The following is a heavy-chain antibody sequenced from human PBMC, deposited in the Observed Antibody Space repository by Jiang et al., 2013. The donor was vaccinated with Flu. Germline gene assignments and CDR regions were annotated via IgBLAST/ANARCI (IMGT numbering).Heavy chain of an antibody. Sequence: WVRQMPGKGLEWMGIIYPGDSDTRYSPSFQGQVTISADKSISTAYLQWSSLKASDTAMYYCARLGIAATGTDYMDVWGKGTTVTVSS. CDR3: ARLGIAATGTDYMDV. V-gene: IGHV5-51*01. CDR2: IYPGDSDT. J-gene: IGHJ6*03. D-gene: IGHD6-13*01.